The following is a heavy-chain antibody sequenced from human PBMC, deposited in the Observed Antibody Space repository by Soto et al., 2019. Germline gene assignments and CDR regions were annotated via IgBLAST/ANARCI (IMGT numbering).Heavy chain of an antibody. Sequence: ASETLSLTCTVSGGSISSGDYYWSWIRQPPGKGLEWIGYIYYSGSTYYNPSLKSRVTISVDTSKNQFSLKLSSVTAADTAVYYCARARPYDSWSGYTGYYYYYYGMDVWGQGTTVTVSS. CDR3: ARARPYDSWSGYTGYYYYYYGMDV. D-gene: IGHD3-3*01. CDR1: GGSISSGDYY. J-gene: IGHJ6*02. CDR2: IYYSGST. V-gene: IGHV4-30-4*01.